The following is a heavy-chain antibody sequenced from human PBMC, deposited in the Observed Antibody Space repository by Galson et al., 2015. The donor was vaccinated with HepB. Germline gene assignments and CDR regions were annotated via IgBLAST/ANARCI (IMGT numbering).Heavy chain of an antibody. CDR3: TRPSGGDYSFHGMDV. V-gene: IGHV3-73*01. CDR2: IRSKASNYAT. CDR1: GFTFSGSA. D-gene: IGHD1-26*01. J-gene: IGHJ6*02. Sequence: SLRLSCAASGFTFSGSAMHWVRQASGRGLEWVGRIRSKASNYATAYAASVKGRFTISRDDSKSTAYLQMNSLKTEDTAVYYCTRPSGGDYSFHGMDVWGQGTTVTVSS.